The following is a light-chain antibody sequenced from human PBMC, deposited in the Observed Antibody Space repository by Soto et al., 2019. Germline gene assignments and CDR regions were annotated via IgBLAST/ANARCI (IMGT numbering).Light chain of an antibody. CDR3: SSYAGSNAYV. CDR1: SSDVGYYNY. Sequence: QSVLTQPPSASGSPGQSVTISCTGTSSDVGYYNYVSWYKQHPGKAPKLMIYEVSKRPSGVPDRFSGSKSGNTASLTVSGLQAEDEADYYCSSYAGSNAYVFGTGTKVTVL. J-gene: IGLJ1*01. V-gene: IGLV2-8*01. CDR2: EVS.